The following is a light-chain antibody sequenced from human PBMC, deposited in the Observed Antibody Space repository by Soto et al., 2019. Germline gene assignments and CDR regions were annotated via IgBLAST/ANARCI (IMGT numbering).Light chain of an antibody. CDR3: QQSSNTPRT. CDR2: AAS. V-gene: IGKV1-39*01. CDR1: ENINSY. J-gene: IGKJ1*01. Sequence: DIPMTQSPSSLSASIGDRVTITCRASENINSYLNWYQQRPGKAPQLLIYAASSLQSGVPSRFSGSGSGTDFTLTISSLQPEDFATYYCQQSSNTPRTFGQGTKVEIK.